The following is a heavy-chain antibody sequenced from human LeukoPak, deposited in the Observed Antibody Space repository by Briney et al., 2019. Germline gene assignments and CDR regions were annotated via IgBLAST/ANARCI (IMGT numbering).Heavy chain of an antibody. D-gene: IGHD2-2*01. Sequence: SETLSLTCTVSGGSISSRSDYWGWIRQPPGKGLECIAEINHSGTINYNPSLKSRVTISVDTSKNQFSLKLSSVTAADTGVYYCARALCTFGYYYYYMDVWGEGTTVTVSS. J-gene: IGHJ6*03. V-gene: IGHV4-39*07. CDR2: INHSGTI. CDR3: ARALCTFGYYYYYMDV. CDR1: GGSISSRSDY.